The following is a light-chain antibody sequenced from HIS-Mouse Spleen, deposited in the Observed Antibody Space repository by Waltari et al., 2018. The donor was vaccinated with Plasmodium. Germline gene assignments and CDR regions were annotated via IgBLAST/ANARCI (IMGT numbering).Light chain of an antibody. CDR3: YSTDSSGNHRV. Sequence: SYELTPPPSVSVSPGQTARITCPGDALPKKYAYWYQQKSGQAPVLVIYEDSNRPSGIPERFSGSSSGTMATLTISGAQVEDEADYYCYSTDSSGNHRVFGGGTKLTVL. V-gene: IGLV3-10*01. CDR2: EDS. J-gene: IGLJ3*02. CDR1: ALPKKY.